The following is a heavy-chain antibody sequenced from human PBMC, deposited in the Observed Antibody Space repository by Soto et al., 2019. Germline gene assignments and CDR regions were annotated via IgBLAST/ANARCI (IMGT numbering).Heavy chain of an antibody. V-gene: IGHV1-69*13. Sequence: SVKVSCKASGGTFSSYAISWVRQAPGQGLEWMGGIIPIFGTANYAQKFQGRVTITADESTSTAYMELSSLRSEDTAVYYCARGPMVVVPAAIHVVAVWGQGTAVTVSS. J-gene: IGHJ6*02. D-gene: IGHD2-2*01. CDR3: ARGPMVVVPAAIHVVAV. CDR1: GGTFSSYA. CDR2: IIPIFGTA.